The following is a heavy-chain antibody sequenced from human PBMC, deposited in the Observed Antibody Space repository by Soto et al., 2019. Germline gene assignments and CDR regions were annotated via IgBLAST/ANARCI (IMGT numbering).Heavy chain of an antibody. D-gene: IGHD2-2*01. CDR2: INWNGGST. CDR1: GFTFDDYG. CDR3: ARENHCSSTSCYAGFIWDYYYYGMDV. V-gene: IGHV3-20*04. Sequence: PGGSLRLSCAASGFTFDDYGMSWVRQAPGKGLEWVSGINWNGGSTGYADSVKGRFTISRDNAKNSLYLQMNSLRAEDTALYYCARENHCSSTSCYAGFIWDYYYYGMDVWGQGTTVTVSS. J-gene: IGHJ6*02.